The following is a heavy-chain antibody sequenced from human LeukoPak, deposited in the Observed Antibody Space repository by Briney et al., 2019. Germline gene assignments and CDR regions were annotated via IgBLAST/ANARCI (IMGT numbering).Heavy chain of an antibody. D-gene: IGHD3-10*01. V-gene: IGHV1-69*13. Sequence: SVKVSCKASGGTFISYAISWVRQAPGQGLEWMGGIIPIFGTANYAQKFQGRVTITADESTSTAYMELSSLRSEDTAVYYRAREGKPYYYGSGSHYPIQHWGQGTLVAVSS. CDR2: IIPIFGTA. J-gene: IGHJ4*02. CDR1: GGTFISYA. CDR3: AREGKPYYYGSGSHYPIQH.